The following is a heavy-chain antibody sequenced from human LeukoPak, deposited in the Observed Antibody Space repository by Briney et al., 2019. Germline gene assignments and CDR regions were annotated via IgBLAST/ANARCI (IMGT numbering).Heavy chain of an antibody. J-gene: IGHJ3*02. D-gene: IGHD3-22*01. CDR1: GGSISSYY. CDR3: AREGLVVSRAFDI. Sequence: PSETLSLTCTVSGGSISSYYWSWIRQPPGKGLEWIGYIYYSGSTNYNPSLKSRVTISVDTSKNQFSLKLSSVTAADTAVYYCAREGLVVSRAFDIRGQGTMVTVSS. CDR2: IYYSGST. V-gene: IGHV4-59*01.